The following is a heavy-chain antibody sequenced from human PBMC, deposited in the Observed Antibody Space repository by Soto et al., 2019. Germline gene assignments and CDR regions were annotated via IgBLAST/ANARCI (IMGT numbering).Heavy chain of an antibody. D-gene: IGHD1-26*01. Sequence: SETLSLTCTVSGGSISSSSYYWGWIRQPPGKGLEWIGSIYYSGSTYYNPSLKSRVTISVDTSKNQFSLKLSSVTAADTAVYYCARDHANMVGAIGKGWFDPWGQGTLVTVSS. CDR1: GGSISSSSYY. J-gene: IGHJ5*02. CDR3: ARDHANMVGAIGKGWFDP. CDR2: IYYSGST. V-gene: IGHV4-39*07.